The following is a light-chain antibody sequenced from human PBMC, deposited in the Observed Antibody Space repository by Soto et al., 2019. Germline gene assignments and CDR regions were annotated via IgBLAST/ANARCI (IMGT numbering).Light chain of an antibody. CDR1: QSVSSSY. CDR2: GAS. V-gene: IGKV3-20*01. J-gene: IGKJ2*01. Sequence: EIVLTQSPGTLSLSPGERATLSCRASQSVSSSYVAWYQQKPGQAPRLLIYGASSRATGIPARFSGSGSGTDYTLTISRMVPEDFAVYYCQQYGSSLMYTFGQGTKLEIK. CDR3: QQYGSSLMYT.